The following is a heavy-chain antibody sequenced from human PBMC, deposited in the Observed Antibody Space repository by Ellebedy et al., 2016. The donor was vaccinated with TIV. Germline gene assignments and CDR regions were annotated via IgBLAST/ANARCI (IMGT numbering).Heavy chain of an antibody. CDR2: ISGSGVST. D-gene: IGHD2-21*01. CDR1: EFTFSSYA. J-gene: IGHJ3*02. CDR3: AKRLAPGAFDM. V-gene: IGHV3-23*01. Sequence: GESLKISCAASEFTFSSYAMNWVRQAPGKGLEWVSVISGSGVSTYYSDSVKGRFSVSRDNSKNTLYLQMNSLRAEDTAVYYCAKRLAPGAFDMWGQGTMVTVSS.